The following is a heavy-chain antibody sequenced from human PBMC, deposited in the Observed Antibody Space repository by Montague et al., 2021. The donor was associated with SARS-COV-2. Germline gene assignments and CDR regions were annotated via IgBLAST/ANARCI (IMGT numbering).Heavy chain of an antibody. CDR2: IYYRGST. V-gene: IGHV4-59*01. CDR1: NGSINSYY. CDR3: AGEGRHNWFDP. Sequence: SETLSLTCTVSNGSINSYYWSWVRQPPGKRLEWIGYIYYRGSTNYNPSLESRVTMTIDTSKTQFSLKLRSVTDADTAVYFCAGEGRHNWFDPWGQGTLVIVSS. J-gene: IGHJ5*02.